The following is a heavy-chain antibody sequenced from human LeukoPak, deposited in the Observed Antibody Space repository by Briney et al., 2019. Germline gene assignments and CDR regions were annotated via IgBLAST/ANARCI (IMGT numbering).Heavy chain of an antibody. CDR3: ARGALEMATITSPYYFDY. V-gene: IGHV3-48*03. Sequence: GGSLRLSCTASGFTFSSYEMNWVRQAPGKGLEWVSYISSSGSTIYYADSVKGRFTISRDNAKNSLYLQMNSLRAEDTAVYYCARGALEMATITSPYYFDYWGQGTLVTVSS. D-gene: IGHD5-24*01. CDR1: GFTFSSYE. J-gene: IGHJ4*02. CDR2: ISSSGSTI.